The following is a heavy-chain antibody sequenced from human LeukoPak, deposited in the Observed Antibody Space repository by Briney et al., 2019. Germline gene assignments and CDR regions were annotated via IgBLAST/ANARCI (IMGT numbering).Heavy chain of an antibody. Sequence: PSETLSLTCTVSGGSISSYYWSWIRQPPGKGLEWIGYIYYSGSTNYNPSLKSRVTISVDTSKNQFSLKLSSVTAADTAVYYCARASESYDYVWGSYRPYYFDYWGQGTLVTFSS. CDR2: IYYSGST. D-gene: IGHD3-16*02. CDR1: GGSISSYY. CDR3: ARASESYDYVWGSYRPYYFDY. J-gene: IGHJ4*02. V-gene: IGHV4-59*01.